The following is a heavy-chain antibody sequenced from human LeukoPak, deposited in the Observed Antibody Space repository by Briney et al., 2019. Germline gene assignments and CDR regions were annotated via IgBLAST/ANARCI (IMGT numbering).Heavy chain of an antibody. CDR3: ARGGGAAAGTTDY. V-gene: IGHV1-69*13. CDR1: GGTFSSYA. J-gene: IGHJ4*02. Sequence: SVKVSCKASGGTFSSYAISWVRQAPGQGLEWMGGIIPIFGTANYAQKFQGRVTITADESTSTAYMELSSLRSEDTAVYCCARGGGAAAGTTDYWGQGTLVTVSS. D-gene: IGHD6-13*01. CDR2: IIPIFGTA.